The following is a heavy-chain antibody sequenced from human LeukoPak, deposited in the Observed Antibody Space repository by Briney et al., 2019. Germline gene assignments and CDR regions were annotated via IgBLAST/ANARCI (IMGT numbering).Heavy chain of an antibody. CDR1: GGSISSSSYY. Sequence: SETLSLTCTVSGGSISSSSYYWSWIRQPAGKGLEWIGRIYTSGSTNYNPSLKSRVTMSVDTSKNQFSLKLSSVTAADTAVYYCARGPLYYYYYYMDVWGKGTTVTVSS. J-gene: IGHJ6*03. CDR2: IYTSGST. CDR3: ARGPLYYYYYYMDV. V-gene: IGHV4-61*02.